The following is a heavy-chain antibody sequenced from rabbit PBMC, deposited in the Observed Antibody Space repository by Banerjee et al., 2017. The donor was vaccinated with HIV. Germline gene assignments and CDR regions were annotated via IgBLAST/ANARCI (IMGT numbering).Heavy chain of an antibody. CDR3: ARGGAYAGDGYGTHFNL. CDR2: INGGSSGDT. D-gene: IGHD4-2*01. Sequence: QEYLEESGGDLVKPEGSLTLTCTASGFSFSNKYVMCWVRQAPGKGLEWIGCINGGSSGDTYYASWAKGRFTISKTSSTTVTLQMTSLTAADTATYFCARGGAYAGDGYGTHFNLWGPGTLVTVS. J-gene: IGHJ4*01. V-gene: IGHV1S45*01. CDR1: GFSFSNKYV.